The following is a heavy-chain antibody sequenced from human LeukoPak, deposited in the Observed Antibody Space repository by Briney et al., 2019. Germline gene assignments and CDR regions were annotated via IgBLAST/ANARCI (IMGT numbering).Heavy chain of an antibody. CDR2: ISTSTGDT. Sequence: ASVKVSCKPSGYIFTTYNLHWVRQAPGQGLEWMGWISTSTGDTDYARYLRGRVTMSTDASTGTAYMELRRLRSDDTAVYYCARSHNVYFDYWGQGTLLTV. CDR3: ARSHNVYFDY. V-gene: IGHV1-18*04. CDR1: GYIFTTYN. J-gene: IGHJ4*02. D-gene: IGHD5-24*01.